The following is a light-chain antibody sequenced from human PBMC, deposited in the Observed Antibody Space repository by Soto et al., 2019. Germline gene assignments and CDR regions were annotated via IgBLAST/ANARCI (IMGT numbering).Light chain of an antibody. CDR2: GAS. J-gene: IGKJ1*01. CDR3: QQYRT. V-gene: IGKV3-20*01. CDR1: QSVSS. Sequence: EIVLTQSPGTLSLSPGERATLSCRASQSVSSIAWYQQKPGQAPRLLIYGASSRATGIPDRFSGSGSGTDFTLTISRLEPEDSAVYYCQQYRTFGQGTKVEIK.